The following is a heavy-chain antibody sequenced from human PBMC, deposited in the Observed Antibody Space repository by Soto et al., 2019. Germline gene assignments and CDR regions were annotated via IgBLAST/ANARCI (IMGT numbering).Heavy chain of an antibody. CDR1: GFTVSSNY. V-gene: IGHV3-53*02. D-gene: IGHD5-18*01. CDR2: IYSGGST. Sequence: EVQLVETGGGLIQPGGSLRLSCAASGFTVSSNYMSWVRQAPGKGLEWVSVIYSGGSTYYADSVKGRFTISRDNSKNTLYLQMNSLRAEDTAVYYCARGPGYSYGYYYYGMDVWGQGTTVTVSS. J-gene: IGHJ6*02. CDR3: ARGPGYSYGYYYYGMDV.